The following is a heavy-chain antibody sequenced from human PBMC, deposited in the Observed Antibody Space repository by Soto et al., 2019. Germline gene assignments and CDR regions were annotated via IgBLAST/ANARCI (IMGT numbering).Heavy chain of an antibody. J-gene: IGHJ3*02. CDR3: AKDQGEDIVVVPAAMGLNAFDI. V-gene: IGHV3-9*01. D-gene: IGHD2-2*01. CDR2: ISWNSGSI. Sequence: GGSLRLSCAASGFTFDDYAMHWVRQAPGKGLEWVSGISWNSGSIGYADSVKGRFTISRDNAKNSLYLQMNSLRAEDTALYYCAKDQGEDIVVVPAAMGLNAFDIWGQGTIVTVSS. CDR1: GFTFDDYA.